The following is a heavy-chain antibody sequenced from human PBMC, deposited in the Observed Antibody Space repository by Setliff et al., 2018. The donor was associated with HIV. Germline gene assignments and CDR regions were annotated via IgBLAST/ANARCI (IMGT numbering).Heavy chain of an antibody. D-gene: IGHD3-9*01. V-gene: IGHV1-69*10. CDR3: ARDRRTGYDILTGYSFDY. CDR2: IIPILGIA. J-gene: IGHJ4*02. CDR1: GGTFSSYA. Sequence: VKVSCKASGGTFSSYAISWVRQAPGQGLEWMGGIIPILGIANYAQKFQGRVTITADKSTSTAYMELSSLRSEDTAVYYCARDRRTGYDILTGYSFDYWGQGTLVTVSS.